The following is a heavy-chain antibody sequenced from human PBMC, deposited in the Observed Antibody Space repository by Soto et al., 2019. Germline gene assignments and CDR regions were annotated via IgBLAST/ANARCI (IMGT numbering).Heavy chain of an antibody. CDR1: GFTLQNYA. Sequence: GGSLRLSCTASGFTLQNYAMAWVRQAPGKGLEWVSTLIGGHYGTAYSYSVKGRCTVSRDNSKNCLYLQMNSLGVEDTATYFCAKGKSTGDIDRFDPWGQGSLVTVSS. CDR2: LIGGHYGT. V-gene: IGHV3-23*01. CDR3: AKGKSTGDIDRFDP. D-gene: IGHD3-10*01. J-gene: IGHJ5*02.